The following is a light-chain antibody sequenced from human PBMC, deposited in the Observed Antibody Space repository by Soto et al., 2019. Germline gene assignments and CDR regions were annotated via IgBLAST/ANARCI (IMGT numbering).Light chain of an antibody. V-gene: IGKV1-39*01. CDR2: AAS. CDR1: QSISNH. Sequence: DIQMTQSPSSLSASVGDRVTVTCRTSQSISNHLNWYQQKPGEAPKLLIYAASSLQSGVPSRFSGSGSGTDFTLTISSLQPEDFATYYCQQSYSTPWTFGQGTKVEFK. CDR3: QQSYSTPWT. J-gene: IGKJ1*01.